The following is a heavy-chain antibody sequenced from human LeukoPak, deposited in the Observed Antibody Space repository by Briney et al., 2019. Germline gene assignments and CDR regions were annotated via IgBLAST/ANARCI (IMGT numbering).Heavy chain of an antibody. Sequence: GGSLRLSCVASGFTLGNYGMHWFRQVPGKGLDWVAFIRTDGTDERYADSVKGRFTISRDNSKNTLYLQMNTLTPEDTALYHCARCNTADVPSGNWGQGTLVTVSS. V-gene: IGHV3-30*02. CDR2: IRTDGTDE. J-gene: IGHJ4*02. CDR3: ARCNTADVPSGN. D-gene: IGHD2/OR15-2a*01. CDR1: GFTLGNYG.